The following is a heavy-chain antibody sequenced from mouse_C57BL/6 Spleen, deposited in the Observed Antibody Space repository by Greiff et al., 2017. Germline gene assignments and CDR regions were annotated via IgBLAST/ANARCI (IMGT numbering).Heavy chain of an antibody. CDR3: ARWDYYGSSPYGYFDV. J-gene: IGHJ1*03. V-gene: IGHV1-55*01. D-gene: IGHD1-1*01. Sequence: QVQLQQPGAELVKPGASVKMSCKASGYTFTSYWITWVKQRPGQGLEWIGDIYPGSGSTNYNEKFKSKATLTVDTSSSTAYMQLSSLTSEDSAVYYCARWDYYGSSPYGYFDVWGTGTTVTVSS. CDR2: IYPGSGST. CDR1: GYTFTSYW.